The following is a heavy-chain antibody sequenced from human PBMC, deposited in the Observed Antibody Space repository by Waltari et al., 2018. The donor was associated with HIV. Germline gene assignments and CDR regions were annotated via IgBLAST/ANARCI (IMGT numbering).Heavy chain of an antibody. D-gene: IGHD3-16*01. V-gene: IGHV3-33*01. CDR3: ARGGRDGYREAYYFDY. Sequence: QVQLVESGGGVVQPGRSLRLSCAASGFTFSSYGMHWVRQAPGKGLEWVAVIWYDGSNKYYADSVKGRFTISRDNSKNTLYLQMNSLRAEDTAVYYCARGGRDGYREAYYFDYWGQGTLVTVSS. J-gene: IGHJ4*02. CDR2: IWYDGSNK. CDR1: GFTFSSYG.